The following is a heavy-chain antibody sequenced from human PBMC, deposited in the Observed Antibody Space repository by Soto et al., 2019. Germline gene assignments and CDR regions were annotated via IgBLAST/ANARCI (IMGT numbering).Heavy chain of an antibody. CDR2: ISYDGSDK. CDR1: GFTFNNYA. Sequence: GGSLRLSCAASGFTFNNYAMHWVRQAPGKGLEWVAVISYDGSDKYYADSLKGRFTITRDNSKNTVYLQQNSLRAEDTAVYYCANKPRESWPVRASDYDYGMDVWGQGTTVTVSS. CDR3: ANKPRESWPVRASDYDYGMDV. D-gene: IGHD3-16*01. V-gene: IGHV3-30*18. J-gene: IGHJ6*02.